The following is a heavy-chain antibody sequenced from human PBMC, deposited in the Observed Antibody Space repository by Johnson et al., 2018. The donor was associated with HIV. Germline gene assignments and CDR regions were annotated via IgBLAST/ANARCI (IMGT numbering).Heavy chain of an antibody. CDR1: GFTFSDYY. J-gene: IGHJ3*02. V-gene: IGHV3-11*04. CDR3: AIGRGEFPRHAFDI. D-gene: IGHD3-10*01. CDR2: ISSSGSTI. Sequence: QVQLVESWGHLVQPGGSLRLSCAASGFTFSDYYMSWIRQAPGKGLEWVSYISSSGSTIYYADSVKGRFTISKDNSRNTLFLHMNSLRADDTAVYYCAIGRGEFPRHAFDIWGQGTMVTVSS.